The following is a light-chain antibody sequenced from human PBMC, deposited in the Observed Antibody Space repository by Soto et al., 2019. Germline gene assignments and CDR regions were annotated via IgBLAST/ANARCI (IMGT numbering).Light chain of an antibody. CDR1: QDIKNF. V-gene: IGKV1-33*01. J-gene: IGKJ2*01. Sequence: DIQLTQSPSSLSASVGDRVTITCQASQDIKNFLNWYQQKPRKAPKLPIYDGSSLETGVPSRFSGSGSGTDFTFAISSLQPEDIATYYCQQYDDLPYTFGQGTKLEI. CDR2: DGS. CDR3: QQYDDLPYT.